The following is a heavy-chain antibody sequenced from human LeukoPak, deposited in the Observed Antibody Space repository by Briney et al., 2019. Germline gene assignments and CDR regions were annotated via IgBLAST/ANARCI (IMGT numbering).Heavy chain of an antibody. CDR3: ATDQTGANDAFDI. D-gene: IGHD1-26*01. V-gene: IGHV1-24*01. CDR2: FDPEDGET. CDR1: GYTLTELS. Sequence: ASVKVSCKVSGYTLTELSMHWVRQAPGKGLEWMGGFDPEDGETIYAQELQGRVTMTEDTSTDTVYMELSSLRSEDTAVYYCATDQTGANDAFDIWGQGTMVTVSS. J-gene: IGHJ3*02.